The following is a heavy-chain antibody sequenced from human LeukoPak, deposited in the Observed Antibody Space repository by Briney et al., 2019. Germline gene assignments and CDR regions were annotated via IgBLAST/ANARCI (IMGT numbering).Heavy chain of an antibody. CDR3: AELGITMIGGV. Sequence: GGSLRLSCAAAAFTFSIYEMNCVRQAPGKGLEWVSYISSSGSNIYYADSAKGRFPRSRDNAKNTLYLQMNSLRAGDTAVYYCAELGITMIGGVWGKGTTVTISS. D-gene: IGHD3-10*02. CDR2: ISSSGSNI. V-gene: IGHV3-48*03. J-gene: IGHJ6*04. CDR1: AFTFSIYE.